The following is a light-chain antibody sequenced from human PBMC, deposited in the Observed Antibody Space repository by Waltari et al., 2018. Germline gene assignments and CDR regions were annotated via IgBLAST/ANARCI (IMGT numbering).Light chain of an antibody. CDR1: SSDVGFYNY. CDR2: EVS. V-gene: IGLV2-14*01. CDR3: SSYTSSSTLV. J-gene: IGLJ1*01. Sequence: QSALTQPASVSGSPGQSITISCTGASSDVGFYNYVSWYQQHPGKVPKLMIYEVSNRPAGVSNRFSGYKSGNTASLTISGLQAEDEADYYCSSYTSSSTLVVGTGTKVTVL.